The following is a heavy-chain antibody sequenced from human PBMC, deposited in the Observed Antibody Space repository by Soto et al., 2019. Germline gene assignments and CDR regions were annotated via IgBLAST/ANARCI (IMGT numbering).Heavy chain of an antibody. V-gene: IGHV4-31*03. CDR3: ARDEDHGSGLSGGKDV. J-gene: IGHJ6*02. CDR2: IYHSGTT. CDR1: GGSISSDDFF. D-gene: IGHD3-10*01. Sequence: QVQLQESGPGLVKPSETLSLSCNVSGGSISSDDFFWSWVRQHPARGLEWIGYIYHSGTTYYNPYLQSRITISVDTSKNQFSLKLRSVTAADTAVYFCARDEDHGSGLSGGKDVWGQGTAVTVS.